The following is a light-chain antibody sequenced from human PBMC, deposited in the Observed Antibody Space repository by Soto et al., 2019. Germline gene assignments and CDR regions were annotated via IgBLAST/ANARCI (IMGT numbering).Light chain of an antibody. CDR1: QSVSSSY. Sequence: EIVLTQSPGTLSLSPGERATLSCRASQSVSSSYLAWYQQKPGQAPRLLIYAASSRATGIPDRFSGSGSGTDFTLTISRLEPEDFAVYYCQQYGSSSSFGGGTKVDIK. J-gene: IGKJ4*01. CDR2: AAS. CDR3: QQYGSSSS. V-gene: IGKV3-20*01.